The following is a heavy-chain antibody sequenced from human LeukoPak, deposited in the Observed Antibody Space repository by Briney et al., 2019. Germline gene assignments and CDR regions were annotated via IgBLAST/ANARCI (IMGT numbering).Heavy chain of an antibody. D-gene: IGHD3-10*01. V-gene: IGHV1-2*02. CDR2: INPNSGGT. CDR1: GYTFTGYY. J-gene: IGHJ6*03. CDR3: ARGRVSITMVRGRHYYMDV. Sequence: ASVKVSCKASGYTFTGYYMHWVRQAPGQGLEWMGWINPNSGGTNYAQKFQGRVTMTRDTSISTAYMELSSLRSEDTAVYYCARGRVSITMVRGRHYYMDVWGKGTTVTISS.